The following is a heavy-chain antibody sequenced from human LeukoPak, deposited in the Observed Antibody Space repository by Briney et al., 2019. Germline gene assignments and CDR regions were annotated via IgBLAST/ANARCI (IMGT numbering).Heavy chain of an antibody. J-gene: IGHJ4*02. CDR2: INHSGST. CDR1: GGSFSGYY. Sequence: SETLSLTCAVYGGSFSGYYWSWIRQPPGKGLEWIGEINHSGSTNYNPSLKSRVTISVDTSKNQFSLKLSSVTAADTAVYYCARATYSSGWGTSDYWGQGTLVTVSS. V-gene: IGHV4-34*01. CDR3: ARATYSSGWGTSDY. D-gene: IGHD6-19*01.